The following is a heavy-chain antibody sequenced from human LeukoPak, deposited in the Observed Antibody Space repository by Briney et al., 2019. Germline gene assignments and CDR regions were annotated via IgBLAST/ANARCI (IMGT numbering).Heavy chain of an antibody. CDR2: INSDGSST. V-gene: IGHV3-74*01. CDR1: GFTFDDYA. CDR3: ALIQQ. J-gene: IGHJ4*02. D-gene: IGHD1/OR15-1a*01. Sequence: GGSLRLSCAASGFTFDDYAMHWVRHAPGKGLVWVSRINSDGSSTSYADSVKGRFTISRDNAKNTLYLQMNSLRAEDTAVYYCALIQQWGQGTLVTVSS.